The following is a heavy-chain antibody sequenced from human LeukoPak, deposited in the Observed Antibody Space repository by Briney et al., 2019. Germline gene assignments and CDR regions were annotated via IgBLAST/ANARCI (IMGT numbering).Heavy chain of an antibody. Sequence: ASVKVSCKASGYTFTTDVIIWVVRAPVQGGDWMGWFSVNSGKTNYSQKFQGRGIITTDTSTSTAYMQLRSLRSDDTAGYYFARDNGCSDYPPLVYWGQGALLTV. CDR1: GYTFTTDV. V-gene: IGHV1-18*01. J-gene: IGHJ4*02. CDR3: ARDNGCSDYPPLVY. D-gene: IGHD2-8*01. CDR2: FSVNSGKT.